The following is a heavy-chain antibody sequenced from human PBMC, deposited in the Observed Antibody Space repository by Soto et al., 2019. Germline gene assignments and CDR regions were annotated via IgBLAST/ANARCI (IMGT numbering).Heavy chain of an antibody. Sequence: SETLSLTCTVSGGSIGSDGYYWGWIRQPPEKGLEWIASISYSGITYYNPSLKSRVTISLDTSKNQFSLKLSSVTAADTAVYYCARGSSIAGLYYGMDVWGQGTTVTVSS. CDR2: ISYSGIT. J-gene: IGHJ6*02. CDR1: GGSIGSDGYY. CDR3: ARGSSIAGLYYGMDV. V-gene: IGHV4-39*07. D-gene: IGHD6-6*01.